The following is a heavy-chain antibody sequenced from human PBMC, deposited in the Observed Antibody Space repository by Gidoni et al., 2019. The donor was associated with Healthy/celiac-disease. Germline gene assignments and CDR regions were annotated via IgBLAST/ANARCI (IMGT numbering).Heavy chain of an antibody. CDR3: ARAGTWFGELFLRDIYYYGMDV. V-gene: IGHV1-8*01. J-gene: IGHJ6*02. D-gene: IGHD3-10*01. Sequence: QVQLVQSGAEVKKPGASVKVSCKASGYTFTSYDINWVRQATGPGLEWMGWMNPNSGNTGYAQKFQGRVTMTRNTSISTAYMELSSLRSEDTAVYYCARAGTWFGELFLRDIYYYGMDVWGQGTTVTVSS. CDR1: GYTFTSYD. CDR2: MNPNSGNT.